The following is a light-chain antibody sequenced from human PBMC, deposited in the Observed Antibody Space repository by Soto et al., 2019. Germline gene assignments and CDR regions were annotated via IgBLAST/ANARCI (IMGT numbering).Light chain of an antibody. CDR2: KAA. Sequence: DIQMTQSPSTLSASVGDRVAITCRASDNIAPWVAWYQQKPGKAPKLLIYKAANLADEVPSRFAGSGSGTDFTLTITRLQPDDFATYYCQHYNSFSRTFGQGTKVHIK. CDR1: DNIAPW. V-gene: IGKV1-5*03. CDR3: QHYNSFSRT. J-gene: IGKJ1*01.